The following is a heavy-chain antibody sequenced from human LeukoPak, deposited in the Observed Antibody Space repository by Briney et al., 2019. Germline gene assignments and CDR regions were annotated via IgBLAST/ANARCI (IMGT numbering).Heavy chain of an antibody. CDR1: GYSFTNYW. CDR3: VRHRDVGGTFRPLDY. CDR2: VYPGDSDT. J-gene: IGHJ4*02. D-gene: IGHD1-1*01. Sequence: GESLQISCKGSGYSFTNYWIGWVRQMPGKGLEWMGIVYPGDSDTRYSPSFQGQVTISADKSISTAYLQWSSLKASDTAIYYCVRHRDVGGTFRPLDYWGQGTQVTVSS. V-gene: IGHV5-51*01.